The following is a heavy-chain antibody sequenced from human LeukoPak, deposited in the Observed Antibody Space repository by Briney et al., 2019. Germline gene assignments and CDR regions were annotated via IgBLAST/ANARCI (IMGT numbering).Heavy chain of an antibody. Sequence: GASVKVSCKTSGYTFTRYGIGWVRQAPGQGLEWMGWISGYNGDTSFAQNFQGRVTMTLDTSTSTAYMELSSLRSEDTAVYYCARWPWFGSYYMDVWGKGTTVIISS. D-gene: IGHD3-10*01. CDR3: ARWPWFGSYYMDV. J-gene: IGHJ6*03. CDR2: ISGYNGDT. CDR1: GYTFTRYG. V-gene: IGHV1-18*01.